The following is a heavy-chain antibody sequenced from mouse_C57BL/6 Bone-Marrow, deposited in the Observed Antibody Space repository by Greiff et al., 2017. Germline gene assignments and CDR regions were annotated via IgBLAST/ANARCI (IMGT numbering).Heavy chain of an antibody. CDR2: IDPEDGDT. D-gene: IGHD1-1*01. Sequence: EVMLVESGAELVRPGASVKLSCTASGFNIKDYYMHWVKQRPEQGLEWIGRIDPEDGDTEYAPKFQGKATMTADTSSNTAYLQLSSLTSEDTAVYYCSLITTVVASPFAYWGQGTLVTVSA. CDR3: SLITTVVASPFAY. V-gene: IGHV14-1*01. CDR1: GFNIKDYY. J-gene: IGHJ3*01.